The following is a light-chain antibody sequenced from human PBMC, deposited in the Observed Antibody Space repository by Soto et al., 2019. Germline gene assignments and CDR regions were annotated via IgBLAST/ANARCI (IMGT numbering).Light chain of an antibody. Sequence: EIVLTQSPGTLSLSPGERATLSCRASQSVSSSYLAWYQQKPGQAPRLLIYGASSRATGIPDRFSGSGSGTVFTLTISRLEPEDFAVYYCQQYGSSRLIFGGGTKVEIK. CDR3: QQYGSSRLI. CDR2: GAS. J-gene: IGKJ4*01. V-gene: IGKV3-20*01. CDR1: QSVSSSY.